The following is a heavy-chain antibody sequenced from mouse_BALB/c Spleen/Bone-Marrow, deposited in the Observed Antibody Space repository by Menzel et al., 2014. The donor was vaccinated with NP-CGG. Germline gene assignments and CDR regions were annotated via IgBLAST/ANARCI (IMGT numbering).Heavy chain of an antibody. CDR1: GFNIKDTY. V-gene: IGHV14-3*02. J-gene: IGHJ1*01. Sequence: VHVQQSGAELVKPGASVKLSCTASGFNIKDTYMHWVKQRPEQGLEWIGRIDPANGNTKYDPKFQGKATITADTSSNTAYLQLSSLTSEETAVYYCARGGSSYGWYFDVWGAGTTVTVSS. CDR2: IDPANGNT. CDR3: ARGGSSYGWYFDV. D-gene: IGHD1-1*01.